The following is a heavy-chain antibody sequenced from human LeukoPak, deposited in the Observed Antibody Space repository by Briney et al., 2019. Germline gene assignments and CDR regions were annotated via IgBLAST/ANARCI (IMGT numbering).Heavy chain of an antibody. CDR2: IYYSGST. CDR1: GGSISSYY. CDR3: ASTQRSGYGDPSEYMLRDAFDI. Sequence: PSETLSLTCTVSGGSISSYYWSWIRQPPGKGLEWIGYIYYSGSTNYNPSLKSRVTISVDTSKNQFSLKLSSVTAADTAVYYCASTQRSGYGDPSEYMLRDAFDIWGQGTMVTVSS. J-gene: IGHJ3*02. D-gene: IGHD3-3*01. V-gene: IGHV4-59*12.